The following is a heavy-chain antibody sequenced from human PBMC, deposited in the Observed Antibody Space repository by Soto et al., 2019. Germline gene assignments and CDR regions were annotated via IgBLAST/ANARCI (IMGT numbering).Heavy chain of an antibody. CDR1: GYTLTSHG. D-gene: IGHD1-26*01. CDR3: AREGGNSGVPWEYSYGMDV. CDR2: ISAYNGNT. J-gene: IGHJ6*02. V-gene: IGHV1-18*01. Sequence: QVQLVQSGAEVKKPGASVKVSCKASGYTLTSHGISWVRQAPGQGLEWMGWISAYNGNTNYAQKLQGRVTMTTDTATGTDYMERRSLRSDDTAVYYCAREGGNSGVPWEYSYGMDVWGQGTTVTVSS.